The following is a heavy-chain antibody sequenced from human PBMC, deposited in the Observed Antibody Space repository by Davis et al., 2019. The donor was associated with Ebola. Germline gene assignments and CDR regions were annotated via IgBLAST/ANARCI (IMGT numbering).Heavy chain of an antibody. Sequence: MPSETLSLTCTVSGGSISSSSYYWGWIRQPPGKGLEWIGTIYYSGSTYYNPSLKSRLTISVDTSKNQFSLKLSSVTAADTAVYYCARGHFYGSGSSPFQHWGQGTLVTVSS. CDR2: IYYSGST. V-gene: IGHV4-39*01. J-gene: IGHJ1*01. D-gene: IGHD3-10*01. CDR1: GGSISSSSYY. CDR3: ARGHFYGSGSSPFQH.